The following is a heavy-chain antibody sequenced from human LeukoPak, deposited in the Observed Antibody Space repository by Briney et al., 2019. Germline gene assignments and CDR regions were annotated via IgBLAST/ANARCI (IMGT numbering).Heavy chain of an antibody. CDR3: ARDQSIAARFAFDY. J-gene: IGHJ4*02. Sequence: GGSLRLSCAASGFTFSSYGMHWVRQAPGKGLEGVADIWYDGSNKYYADSVKGRFTISRDNSKNTLYLQMNSLRAEDTAVYYCARDQSIAARFAFDYWGQGTLVTVSS. CDR2: IWYDGSNK. D-gene: IGHD6-6*01. V-gene: IGHV3-33*01. CDR1: GFTFSSYG.